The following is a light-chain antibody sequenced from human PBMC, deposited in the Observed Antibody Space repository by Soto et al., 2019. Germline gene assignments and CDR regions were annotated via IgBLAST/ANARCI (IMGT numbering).Light chain of an antibody. J-gene: IGKJ5*01. CDR2: GAS. Sequence: EIVLTQSPATLSLSPGERATLYCRASQSVDSHLAWHQQKPGQAPRLVIYGASTRGAGIPERFSGGGSGTDFTLTISRLEPEDFAVYFCQQYGKSPPIPFGQGTRVEIK. V-gene: IGKV3-20*01. CDR1: QSVDSH. CDR3: QQYGKSPPIP.